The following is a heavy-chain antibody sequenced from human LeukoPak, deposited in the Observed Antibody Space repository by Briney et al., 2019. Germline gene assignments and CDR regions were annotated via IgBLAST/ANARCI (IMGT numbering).Heavy chain of an antibody. D-gene: IGHD5-18*01. CDR3: ARLHDGYRYGADY. V-gene: IGHV4-61*01. J-gene: IGHJ4*02. CDR1: GGSVSSDSYF. Sequence: SETLSLTCTVSGGSVSSDSYFWSWIRQPPGKGLEWIGYIYYSGSTNYNPSLKSRVTISVDTSKNQFSLKLSPVTAADTAVYYCARLHDGYRYGADYWGQGTLVTAS. CDR2: IYYSGST.